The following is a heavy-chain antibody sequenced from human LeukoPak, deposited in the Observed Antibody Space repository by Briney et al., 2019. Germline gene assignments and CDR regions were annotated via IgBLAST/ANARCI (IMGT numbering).Heavy chain of an antibody. CDR1: GFTFSSYA. J-gene: IGHJ4*02. CDR2: ISSNGGST. D-gene: IGHD5-24*01. Sequence: GGSLRLSCAASGFTFSSYAMHWVRQAPGKGLEYVSAISSNGGSTYYANSVKGRFTISRVNSKNTLYLQMGSLRAEDMAVYYCARGGRRDGHFDYWGQGTLVTVSS. V-gene: IGHV3-64*01. CDR3: ARGGRRDGHFDY.